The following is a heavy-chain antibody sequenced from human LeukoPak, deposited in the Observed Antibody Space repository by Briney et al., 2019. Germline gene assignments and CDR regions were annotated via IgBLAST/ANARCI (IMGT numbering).Heavy chain of an antibody. CDR2: ISGSGGST. V-gene: IGHV3-23*01. CDR1: GFIFSSYG. D-gene: IGHD3-22*01. J-gene: IGHJ4*02. CDR3: ARVYFDSSGYPTTDYFDY. Sequence: PGGSLRLSCVASGFIFSSYGMSWVRQAPGKGLEWVSAISGSGGSTYYADSVKGRFTISRDNSKNTLYLQMNSLRAEDTAVYYCARVYFDSSGYPTTDYFDYWGQGTLVTVSS.